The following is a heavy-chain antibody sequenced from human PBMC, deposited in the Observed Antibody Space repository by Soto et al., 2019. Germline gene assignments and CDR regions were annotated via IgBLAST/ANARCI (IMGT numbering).Heavy chain of an antibody. J-gene: IGHJ6*02. D-gene: IGHD1-7*01. CDR3: ARYEYGNSLYGVDV. Sequence: QVHLQQRGAGLLKPSETLSLNCVVSGESFSGYYWSWIRQTPGMGLVWIGEVDHRGSTTYNPSLKNRSSISIGTSTRLFSLELTYVTAADTALYFCARYEYGNSLYGVDVWGQGTMVTVS. V-gene: IGHV4-34*02. CDR1: GESFSGYY. CDR2: VDHRGST.